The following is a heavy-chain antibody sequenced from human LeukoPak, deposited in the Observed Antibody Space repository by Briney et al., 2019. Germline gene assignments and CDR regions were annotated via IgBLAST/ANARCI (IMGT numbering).Heavy chain of an antibody. CDR3: ARDRGFLGRDAFDI. CDR2: IYYSGST. D-gene: IGHD3-3*01. V-gene: IGHV4-59*01. Sequence: PSETLSLTCTVSGGSISSYYWSWIRQPPGKGLEWIGYIYYSGSTNYNPSLKSRVTILVDTSKNQFSLKLSSVTAADTAVYYCARDRGFLGRDAFDIWGQGTMVTVSS. CDR1: GGSISSYY. J-gene: IGHJ3*02.